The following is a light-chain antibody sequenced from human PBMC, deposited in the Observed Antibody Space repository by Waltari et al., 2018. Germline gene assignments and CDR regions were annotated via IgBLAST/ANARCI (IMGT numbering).Light chain of an antibody. J-gene: IGKJ3*01. CDR2: GAS. CDR1: QSISSY. V-gene: IGKV3-11*01. Sequence: VISTQSPATLSLSPGERATLSCRASQSISSYLAWYQQKPGQAPRLLIYGASSRATGIPDRFSGSGSGTDFTLTISSLEPEDVGVYHCYQHSSGYTFGPGTKLDIK. CDR3: YQHSSGYT.